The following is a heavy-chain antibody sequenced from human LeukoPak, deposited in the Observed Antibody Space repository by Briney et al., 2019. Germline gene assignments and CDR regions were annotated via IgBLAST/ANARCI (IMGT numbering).Heavy chain of an antibody. CDR1: GGSISSGGYY. V-gene: IGHV4-61*08. D-gene: IGHD1-20*01. CDR2: IYYSGST. Sequence: SQTLSLTCTVSGGSISSGGYYWSWIRQHPGKGLEWIGYIYYSGSTNYNPSLKSRVTISVDTSKNQFSLKLSSVTAADTAVYYCARDITGRGGFDYWGQGTLVTVSS. CDR3: ARDITGRGGFDY. J-gene: IGHJ4*02.